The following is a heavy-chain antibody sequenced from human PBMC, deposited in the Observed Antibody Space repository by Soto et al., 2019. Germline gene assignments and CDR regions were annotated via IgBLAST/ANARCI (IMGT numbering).Heavy chain of an antibody. CDR3: GRAGTVPPGCDY. V-gene: IGHV1-3*01. D-gene: IGHD4-4*01. CDR1: GYTFTGYA. J-gene: IGHJ4*02. Sequence: EASVKVSCKASGYTFTGYAMHWVRQAPGQRLEWMGWINAGNGNTKYSQKFQGRVTITRDTSASTAYMELSSLRSEDTAVYYCGRAGTVPPGCDYCGKESRVAVSS. CDR2: INAGNGNT.